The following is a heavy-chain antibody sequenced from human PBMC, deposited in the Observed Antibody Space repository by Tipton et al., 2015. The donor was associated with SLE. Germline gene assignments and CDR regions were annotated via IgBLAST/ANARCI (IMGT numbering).Heavy chain of an antibody. CDR2: IYPGDSDT. CDR3: ARVGEGSGHYFDY. D-gene: IGHD3-16*01. J-gene: IGHJ4*02. CDR1: GYSFSNYW. Sequence: VQLVQSGAEVKKPGESLRISCVGSGYSFSNYWIAWVRQMPGKGLEWMGIIYPGDSDTRYSPSFQGQVTISADKSISTAYLQWSSLKASDTAMYYCARVGEGSGHYFDYWGQGTLVTVSS. V-gene: IGHV5-51*01.